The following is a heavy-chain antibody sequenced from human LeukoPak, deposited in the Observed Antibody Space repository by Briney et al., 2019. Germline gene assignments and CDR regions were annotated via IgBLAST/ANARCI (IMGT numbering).Heavy chain of an antibody. J-gene: IGHJ3*02. V-gene: IGHV3-53*01. Sequence: GGSLRLSCAASGFTVSSNYMSWVRQAPGKGLEWVSVIYSGGSTYYADSVKGRFTISRDNSKNTLYLQMNSLRAEDTAVYYCAREETMVRGVGGAFDIWGQGTMVTVSS. D-gene: IGHD3-10*01. CDR1: GFTVSSNY. CDR3: AREETMVRGVGGAFDI. CDR2: IYSGGST.